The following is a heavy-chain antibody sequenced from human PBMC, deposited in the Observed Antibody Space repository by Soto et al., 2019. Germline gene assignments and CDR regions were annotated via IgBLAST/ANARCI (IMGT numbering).Heavy chain of an antibody. J-gene: IGHJ4*02. V-gene: IGHV3-30-3*01. CDR2: ISYDGSNK. Sequence: SLRLSCAASGFTFSSYAMHWVRQAPGRGLEWVAVISYDGSNKYYADSVKGRFTISRDNSKNTLYLQMNSLRAEDTAVYYCARDVDYGDYFDYWGQGTLVTVSS. D-gene: IGHD4-17*01. CDR1: GFTFSSYA. CDR3: ARDVDYGDYFDY.